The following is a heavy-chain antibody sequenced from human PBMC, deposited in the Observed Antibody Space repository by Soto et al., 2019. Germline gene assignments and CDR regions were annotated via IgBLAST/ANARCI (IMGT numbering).Heavy chain of an antibody. Sequence: GLEWIGEINHSGSTNYNPSLKSRVTISVDTSKNQFSLKLSSVTAADTAVYYCARFLLGGLATLGYYFDYWGQGTLVTVSS. V-gene: IGHV4-34*01. J-gene: IGHJ4*02. D-gene: IGHD3-16*01. CDR2: INHSGST. CDR3: ARFLLGGLATLGYYFDY.